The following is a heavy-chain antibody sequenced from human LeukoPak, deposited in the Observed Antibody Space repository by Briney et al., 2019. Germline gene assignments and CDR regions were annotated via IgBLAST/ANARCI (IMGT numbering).Heavy chain of an antibody. D-gene: IGHD3-22*01. V-gene: IGHV3-15*01. J-gene: IGHJ4*02. CDR3: TTPLHYYDSSGYYKTFDY. CDR1: GFTFSNAW. Sequence: GGSLRLSCAASGFTFSNAWMSWVRQAPGKGLEWVGRIKSKTDGGTTDYAAPVKGRFTISRDDSKNTPYLQMNSLKTEDTAVYYCTTPLHYYDSSGYYKTFDYWGQGTLVTVSS. CDR2: IKSKTDGGTT.